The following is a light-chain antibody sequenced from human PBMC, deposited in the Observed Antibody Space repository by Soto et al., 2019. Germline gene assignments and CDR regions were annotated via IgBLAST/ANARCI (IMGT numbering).Light chain of an antibody. CDR3: QQYHILLT. CDR1: QSVNSN. CDR2: DAS. V-gene: IGKV3-15*01. Sequence: EVVLTQSPATLSVSPGERGTLSCRASQSVNSNLAWYQQKPGQAPRLLIYDASTRATGIPVRFSGSGSGTEFTLTISSLQSEDFVVYYCQQYHILLTFGGGTKVEIK. J-gene: IGKJ4*01.